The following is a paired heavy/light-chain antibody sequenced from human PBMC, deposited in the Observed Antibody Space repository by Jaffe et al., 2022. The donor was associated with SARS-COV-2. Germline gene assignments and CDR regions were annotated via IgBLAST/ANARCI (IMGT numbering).Heavy chain of an antibody. D-gene: IGHD3-22*01. CDR3: AKGPLQSPYYYDSSGYYDY. V-gene: IGHV3-9*01. J-gene: IGHJ4*02. Sequence: EVQLVESGGGLVQPGRSLRLSCAASGFTFDDYAMHWVRQAPGKGLEWVSGISWNSGSIGYADSVKGRFTISRDNAKNSLYLQMNSLRAEDTALYYCAKGPLQSPYYYDSSGYYDYWGQGTLVTVSS. CDR1: GFTFDDYA. CDR2: ISWNSGSI.
Light chain of an antibody. Sequence: EIVLTQSPGTLSLSPGERATLSCRASQSVSSSYLAWYQQKPGQAPRLLIYGASSRATGIPDRFSGSGSGTDFTLTISRLEPEDFAVYYCQQYGSSTRAFGQGTRLEIK. V-gene: IGKV3-20*01. J-gene: IGKJ5*01. CDR3: QQYGSSTRA. CDR1: QSVSSSY. CDR2: GAS.